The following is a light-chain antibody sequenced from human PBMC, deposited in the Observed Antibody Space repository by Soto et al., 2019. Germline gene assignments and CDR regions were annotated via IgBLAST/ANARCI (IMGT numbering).Light chain of an antibody. CDR3: QQYGTSPRT. CDR1: QSISSKY. V-gene: IGKV3-20*01. J-gene: IGKJ1*01. Sequence: IVMTQSPGTLSVSPGERATLSCRASQSISSKYLAWYQQKPGQSPRLIIYGASSRATGIPDRSSGRGSGTDGTITISRLQQEDGAVYVCQQYGTSPRTFGQGTKVDI. CDR2: GAS.